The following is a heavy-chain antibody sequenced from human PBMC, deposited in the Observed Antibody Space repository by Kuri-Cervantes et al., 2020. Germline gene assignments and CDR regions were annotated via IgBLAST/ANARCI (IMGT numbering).Heavy chain of an antibody. Sequence: ASVKVSCKASGYTFTGYYMHWVRQAPGQGLEWMGWINPNSGGTNYAQKFQGRVTMTRDTSISTAYMELSRLRSDDTAVYYCARDISGYDGYYYGMDVWGQGTTVPSP. V-gene: IGHV1-2*02. CDR1: GYTFTGYY. CDR2: INPNSGGT. J-gene: IGHJ6*02. D-gene: IGHD5-12*01. CDR3: ARDISGYDGYYYGMDV.